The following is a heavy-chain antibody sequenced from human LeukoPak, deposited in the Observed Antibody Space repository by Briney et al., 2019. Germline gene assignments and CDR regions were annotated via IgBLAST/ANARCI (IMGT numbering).Heavy chain of an antibody. Sequence: GGSLRLSCAASGFTFSSYSMNWVRQAPGKGLEWVSSISSSSSYIYYADSVKGRFTISRDNAKNSLYLQMNSLRAEDTAVYYCARDALPQEMATIVAFDYWGQGTLVTVSS. J-gene: IGHJ4*02. V-gene: IGHV3-21*01. D-gene: IGHD5-24*01. CDR2: ISSSSSYI. CDR3: ARDALPQEMATIVAFDY. CDR1: GFTFSSYS.